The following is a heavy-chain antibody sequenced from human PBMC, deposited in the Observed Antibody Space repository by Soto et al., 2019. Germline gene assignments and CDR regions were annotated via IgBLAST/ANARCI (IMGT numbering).Heavy chain of an antibody. CDR2: IRSKAYGETT. D-gene: IGHD2-15*01. CDR1: GLTFGDYV. Sequence: SLRLSCTGSGLTFGDYVMSWSRQAPGKGLEWVGVIRSKAYGETTEYAAAVKGRFTIFRDDSKSIAYLQMSSLQTEDTGVYYCTKYTYTSRYSYFGMDVWGQGTTVTVSS. V-gene: IGHV3-49*03. J-gene: IGHJ6*02. CDR3: TKYTYTSRYSYFGMDV.